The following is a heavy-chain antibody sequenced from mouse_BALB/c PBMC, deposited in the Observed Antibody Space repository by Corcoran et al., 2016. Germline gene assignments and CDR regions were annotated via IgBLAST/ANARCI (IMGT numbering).Heavy chain of an antibody. V-gene: IGHV9-1*02. CDR2: INTYTGEP. CDR1: GYTFTNYG. CDR3: ARGGPYYGSYYYAMDY. D-gene: IGHD1-2*01. J-gene: IGHJ4*01. Sequence: QIQLGQSGPELKKPGERVKISCKAAGYTFTNYGMNWVREAPGKGLKWMGWINTYTGEPTYADDFKGRFAFSLETSASTAYLQINNLKNEDMATYFCARGGPYYGSYYYAMDYWGQGTSVTVSS.